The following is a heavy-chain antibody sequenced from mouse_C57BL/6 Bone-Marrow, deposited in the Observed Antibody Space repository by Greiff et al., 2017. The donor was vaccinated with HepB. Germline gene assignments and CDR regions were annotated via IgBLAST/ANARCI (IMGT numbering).Heavy chain of an antibody. CDR2: INPSTGGT. CDR1: GYSFTGYY. Sequence: VQLQQSGPELVKPGASVKISCKASGYSFTGYYINWVKQSPEKSLEWIGEINPSTGGTTYNQKFKAKATLTVDKSSSTAYMQLKSLTSEDSAVYYCATYYGSSYWYFDVWGTGTTVTVSS. V-gene: IGHV1-42*01. J-gene: IGHJ1*03. D-gene: IGHD1-1*01. CDR3: ATYYGSSYWYFDV.